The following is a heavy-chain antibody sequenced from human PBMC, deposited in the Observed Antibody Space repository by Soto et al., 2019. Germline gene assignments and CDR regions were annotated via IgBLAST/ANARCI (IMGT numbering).Heavy chain of an antibody. D-gene: IGHD5-18*01. V-gene: IGHV4-59*01. CDR2: IYYSGST. Sequence: SETLSLTCTVSGGSISSYYWSWIRQPPGKGLEWIGYIYYSGSTNYNPSLKSRVTISVDTSKNQFSLKLSSVTAADTAVYYRARVSTDTAMNFDYWGQGTLVTVSS. CDR3: ARVSTDTAMNFDY. J-gene: IGHJ4*02. CDR1: GGSISSYY.